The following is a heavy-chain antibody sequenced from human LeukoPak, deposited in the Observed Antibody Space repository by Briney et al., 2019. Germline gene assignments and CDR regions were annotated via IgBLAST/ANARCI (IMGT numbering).Heavy chain of an antibody. CDR1: GGSISTYY. CDR3: ARGRGDSSGYYLNNYFDY. D-gene: IGHD3-22*01. V-gene: IGHV4-4*07. Sequence: PSETLSLTCTVSGGSISTYYWSWIRQPAGKGLEWIGRIYTSGSPNYNPSLKSRVTMSVDTSKNQFSLKLSSVTAADTAVYYCARGRGDSSGYYLNNYFDYWGQGTLVTVSS. CDR2: IYTSGSP. J-gene: IGHJ4*02.